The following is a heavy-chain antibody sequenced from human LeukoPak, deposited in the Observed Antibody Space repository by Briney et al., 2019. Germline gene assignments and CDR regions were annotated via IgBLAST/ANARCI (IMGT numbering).Heavy chain of an antibody. Sequence: ASVKVSCKASGYTFTSYYMHWVRQAPGQGLEWMGIINPSGGSTSYAQKFQGRVTMTRDMSTSTVYMELSSLRSEATAVYYCARGGIVVVPAASGGHWFDPWGQGTLVTVSS. D-gene: IGHD2-2*01. J-gene: IGHJ5*02. V-gene: IGHV1-46*01. CDR1: GYTFTSYY. CDR2: INPSGGST. CDR3: ARGGIVVVPAASGGHWFDP.